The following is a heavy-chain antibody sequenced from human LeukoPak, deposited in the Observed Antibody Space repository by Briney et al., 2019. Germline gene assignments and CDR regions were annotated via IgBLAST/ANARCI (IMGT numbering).Heavy chain of an antibody. CDR2: IIPIFGTA. J-gene: IGHJ4*02. CDR1: GGTFSSYA. CDR3: AREGPGSGWHFDY. Sequence: SVKVSCKASGGTFSSYAISWVRQAPRQGLEWMGGIIPIFGTANYAQKFQGRVTITADESTSTAYMELSSLRSEDTAVYYCAREGPGSGWHFDYWGQGTLVTVSS. D-gene: IGHD6-19*01. V-gene: IGHV1-69*13.